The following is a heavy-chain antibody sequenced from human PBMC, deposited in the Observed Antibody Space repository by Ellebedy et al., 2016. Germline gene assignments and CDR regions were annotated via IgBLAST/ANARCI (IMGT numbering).Heavy chain of an antibody. D-gene: IGHD2-8*01. CDR3: ASSVLGYCTNGVCLDV. CDR2: IYTSGST. Sequence: SETLSLTXTVPGGPISSYYWSWIRQPAGKGLEWIGRIYTSGSTNYNPSLKSRVTMSVDTSKNQFSLKLSSVTAADTAVYYCASSVLGYCTNGVCLDVWGKGTTVTVSS. CDR1: GGPISSYY. J-gene: IGHJ6*04. V-gene: IGHV4-4*07.